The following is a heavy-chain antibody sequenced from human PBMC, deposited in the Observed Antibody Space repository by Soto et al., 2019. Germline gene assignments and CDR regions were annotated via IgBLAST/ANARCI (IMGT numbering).Heavy chain of an antibody. V-gene: IGHV3-30*18. CDR2: ISYDGNNQ. Sequence: QVQLVESGGGVVQPGRSLRLSCAASGFTFKSYGMHWVRQAPGKGLEWVAVISYDGNNQYYADSVKGRFTISRDIPKNTLYLQLNSLRAEDTAVYYCAKEGLYKTLDYWGQGTLVTVSS. CDR3: AKEGLYKTLDY. D-gene: IGHD1-1*01. CDR1: GFTFKSYG. J-gene: IGHJ4*02.